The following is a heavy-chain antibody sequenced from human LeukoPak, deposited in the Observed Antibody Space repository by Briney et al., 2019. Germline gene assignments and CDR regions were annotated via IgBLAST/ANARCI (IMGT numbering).Heavy chain of an antibody. CDR1: GGSISSSNW. CDR2: IYHSGST. J-gene: IGHJ5*02. Sequence: PSETLSLTCAVSGGSISSSNWWSWVRQPPGKGLEWIGEIYHSGSTNYNPSLKSRVTISVDKSKNQFSLKLSSVTAADTAVYYCATSPFDYYDSRGGFDPWGQGTLVTVSS. D-gene: IGHD3-22*01. V-gene: IGHV4-4*02. CDR3: ATSPFDYYDSRGGFDP.